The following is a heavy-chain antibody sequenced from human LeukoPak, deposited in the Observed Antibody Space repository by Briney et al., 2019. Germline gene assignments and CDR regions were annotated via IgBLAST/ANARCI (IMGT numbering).Heavy chain of an antibody. V-gene: IGHV3-30-3*01. D-gene: IGHD3-22*01. Sequence: GGSLRLSWAASGFTFSSYAMPWVRQAPGKGLEWVAVISYDGSNKYYADSVKGRFTISRDNSKNTLYLQMNSLRAEDTAVYYCASSSYDSSGYYDYWGQGTLVTVSS. CDR3: ASSSYDSSGYYDY. CDR1: GFTFSSYA. J-gene: IGHJ4*02. CDR2: ISYDGSNK.